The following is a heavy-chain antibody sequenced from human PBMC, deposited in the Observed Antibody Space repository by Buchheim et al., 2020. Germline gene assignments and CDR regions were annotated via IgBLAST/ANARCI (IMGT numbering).Heavy chain of an antibody. CDR3: ARGAGYSNRWYATTNLDY. CDR2: IYYSGTT. J-gene: IGHJ4*02. CDR1: GGSISGSSYY. Sequence: QMQLQESGPGLVKPSETLSLTCTVSGGSISGSSYYWGWIRQTPGKGLEWIASIYYSGTTYYNPSLKSRVTMSVDTSKNQFSLQLSSVTAADTAVYYCARGAGYSNRWYATTNLDYWGQGTL. V-gene: IGHV4-39*07. D-gene: IGHD6-19*01.